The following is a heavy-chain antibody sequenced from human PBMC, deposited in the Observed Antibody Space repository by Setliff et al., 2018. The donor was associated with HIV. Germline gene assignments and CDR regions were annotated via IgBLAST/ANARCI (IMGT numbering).Heavy chain of an antibody. D-gene: IGHD1-20*01. CDR1: GFTLSGSA. J-gene: IGHJ6*03. Sequence: PGGSLRLSCSASGFTLSGSAMHWVRQASGKGLEWVGRIKTKSNTYATAYAASVKGRFTISRDDSKNTAFLQMNSLKTEDTAVYYCTPITGYYMDVWGKGTTVTVSS. CDR2: IKTKSNTYAT. V-gene: IGHV3-73*01. CDR3: TPITGYYMDV.